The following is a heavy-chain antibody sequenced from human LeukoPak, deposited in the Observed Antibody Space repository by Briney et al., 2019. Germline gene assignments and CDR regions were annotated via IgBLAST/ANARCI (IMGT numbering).Heavy chain of an antibody. J-gene: IGHJ5*02. V-gene: IGHV4-59*01. CDR3: ARSPAQLLWFGEDWFDP. D-gene: IGHD3-10*01. Sequence: SETLSLTCTVSGGSISSYYWSWIRQPPGKGLEWIGYIYYSGSTNYNPSLKSRVTISVDTSKNQFSLKLSFVTAADTAVYYCARSPAQLLWFGEDWFDPWGQGTLVTVSS. CDR2: IYYSGST. CDR1: GGSISSYY.